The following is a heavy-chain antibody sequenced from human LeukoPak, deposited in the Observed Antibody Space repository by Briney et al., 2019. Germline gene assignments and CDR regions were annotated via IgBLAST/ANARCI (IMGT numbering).Heavy chain of an antibody. Sequence: GGSLRLSCAASGFTFSNYGMSWVCQAPGNGLECVSGISGSGTSTYYADSGKGRFTISRDNSKNTLDLQMNSLRAEDTAVYYCVFGIRGLNTGGQGTLVTVSS. J-gene: IGHJ4*02. CDR2: ISGSGTST. CDR1: GFTFSNYG. D-gene: IGHD3-10*01. V-gene: IGHV3-23*01. CDR3: VFGIRGLNT.